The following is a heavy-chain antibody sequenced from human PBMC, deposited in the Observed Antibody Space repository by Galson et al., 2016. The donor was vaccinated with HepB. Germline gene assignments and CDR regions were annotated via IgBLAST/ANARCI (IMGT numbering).Heavy chain of an antibody. CDR2: IYYSGST. V-gene: IGHV4-31*03. Sequence: TLSLTCTVSGGSISSGDYYWSWIRQHPGKGLEWIGYIYYSGSTYYNMSLKSRVTISVDTSKNQFSLKLSSVTAADTAVYYCARIKDDYEYFDYWGQGTLVTVSS. CDR1: GGSISSGDYY. CDR3: ARIKDDYEYFDY. J-gene: IGHJ4*02. D-gene: IGHD4-17*01.